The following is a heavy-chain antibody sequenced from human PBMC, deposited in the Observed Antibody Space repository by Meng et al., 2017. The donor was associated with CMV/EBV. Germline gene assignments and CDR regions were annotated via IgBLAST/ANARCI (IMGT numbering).Heavy chain of an antibody. D-gene: IGHD4-23*01. Sequence: ASVKVSCKASGYTFTSYYMHWVRQAPGQGREWMGIINPSGGSTSYAQKFQGRVTMTRDTSTSTVYMELSSLRSEDTAVYYCANAVVRYNWFDPWGQGTLVTVS. V-gene: IGHV1-46*01. CDR3: ANAVVRYNWFDP. J-gene: IGHJ5*02. CDR1: GYTFTSYY. CDR2: INPSGGST.